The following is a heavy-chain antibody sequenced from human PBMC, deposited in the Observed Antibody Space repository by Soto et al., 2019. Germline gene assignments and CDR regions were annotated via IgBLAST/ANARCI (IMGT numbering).Heavy chain of an antibody. D-gene: IGHD3-10*01. J-gene: IGHJ4*02. CDR1: GGTFSSYT. V-gene: IGHV1-69*08. CDR2: IIPILGIA. Sequence: QVQLVQSGAEVKKPGSSVKVSCKASGGTFSSYTISWVRQAPGQGLEWMGRIIPILGIANYAQKFQGRVTMXVDXSXTTAYMELSSLRSEDTAVYYCAGEGFYGSGSYYVRYWGQGTLVTVSS. CDR3: AGEGFYGSGSYYVRY.